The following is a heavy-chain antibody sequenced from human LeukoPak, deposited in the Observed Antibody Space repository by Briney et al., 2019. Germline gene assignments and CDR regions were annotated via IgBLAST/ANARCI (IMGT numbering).Heavy chain of an antibody. V-gene: IGHV3-49*04. D-gene: IGHD2-2*01. J-gene: IGHJ4*02. CDR2: IQAKAYGGAT. CDR1: GFTFGDYA. Sequence: PEGSLRLSCSTSGFTFGDYAMSWVRQAPGKGLEWVGFIQAKAYGGATKYAASVNGRFSISRDDSQSIANLQMNDLKTEDTAVYYCTRAPHPRCSSSGCYLDYWGQGTLVTVSS. CDR3: TRAPHPRCSSSGCYLDY.